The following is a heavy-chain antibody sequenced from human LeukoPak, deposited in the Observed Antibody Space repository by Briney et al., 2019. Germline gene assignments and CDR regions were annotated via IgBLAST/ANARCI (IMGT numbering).Heavy chain of an antibody. J-gene: IGHJ5*02. CDR3: ARDRPRRDHWFDP. V-gene: IGHV3-48*04. CDR1: GFTFSSYS. Sequence: PGGSLRLSCAASGFTFSSYSMNWVRQAPGKGLEWVSYISSSSSTIYYADSVKGRFTISRDNAKNSLYLQMNSLRAEDTAVYYCARDRPRRDHWFDPWGQGTLVTVSS. CDR2: ISSSSSTI.